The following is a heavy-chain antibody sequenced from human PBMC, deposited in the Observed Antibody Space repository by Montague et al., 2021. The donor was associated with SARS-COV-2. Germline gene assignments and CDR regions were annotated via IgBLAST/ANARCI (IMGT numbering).Heavy chain of an antibody. V-gene: IGHV4-39*01. D-gene: IGHD4-23*01. J-gene: IGHJ6*03. Sequence: SETLSLTCSVSGGSISSGDYFWGWIRQPPGRGLEWIASISSDGRTHYNPSLKSRVIISVDTSRGQFSLELTSVTAADTAVYYCARGGGNILTNYYYYYYLDVWGTGTTVTVSS. CDR2: ISSDGRT. CDR3: ARGGGNILTNYYYYYYLDV. CDR1: GGSISSGDYF.